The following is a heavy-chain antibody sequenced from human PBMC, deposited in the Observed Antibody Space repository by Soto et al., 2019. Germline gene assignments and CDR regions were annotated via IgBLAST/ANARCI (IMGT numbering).Heavy chain of an antibody. V-gene: IGHV4-34*01. CDR1: GGSSSCYY. J-gene: IGHJ3*02. D-gene: IGHD3-22*01. CDR3: ARGLGITMIVVADDAFDI. CDR2: INHSGST. Sequence: SETLSLTCAVYGGSSSCYYWSWIRQPPGKGLEWIGEINHSGSTNYNPSLKSRVTISVDTSKNQFSLKLSSVTAADTAVYYCARGLGITMIVVADDAFDIWGQGTMVT.